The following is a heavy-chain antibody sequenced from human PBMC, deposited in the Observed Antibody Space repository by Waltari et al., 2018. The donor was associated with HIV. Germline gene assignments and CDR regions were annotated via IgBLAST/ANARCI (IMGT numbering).Heavy chain of an antibody. Sequence: EVQLVESGGGLVQPGGSLRLSCAASGFSFSTRWMMWVRQAPGKGLEWVANVSPDVRDKFYVDSVKGRFTISRDNARSSLFLQMNSLRAADTAVYYCARYANLENWGQGTRVTVSS. V-gene: IGHV3-7*01. J-gene: IGHJ4*02. CDR3: ARYANLEN. CDR1: GFSFSTRW. D-gene: IGHD2-2*01. CDR2: VSPDVRDK.